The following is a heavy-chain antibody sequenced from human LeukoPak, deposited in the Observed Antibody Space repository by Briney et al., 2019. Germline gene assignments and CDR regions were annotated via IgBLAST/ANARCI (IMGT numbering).Heavy chain of an antibody. D-gene: IGHD4-17*01. V-gene: IGHV1-18*01. CDR1: GYTFTSYG. CDR3: ARVHNGDYVYWYFDL. Sequence: ASVKVSCKASGYTFTSYGIGWVRQAPGQGLEWMGWISAYNGNTNYAQKFQGRVTMTRDTSISTAYMELSRLRSDDTAVYYCARVHNGDYVYWYFDLWGRGTLVTVSS. J-gene: IGHJ2*01. CDR2: ISAYNGNT.